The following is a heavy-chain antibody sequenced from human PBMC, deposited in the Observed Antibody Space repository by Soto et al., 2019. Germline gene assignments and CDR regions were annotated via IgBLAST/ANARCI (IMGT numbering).Heavy chain of an antibody. J-gene: IGHJ6*02. Sequence: SETLSLTCTVSGGSISSGGYYWSWIRQHPGKGLEWIGYIYYSGSTYYNPSLKSRVTISVDTSKNQFSLKLSSVTAADTAVYYCASFGGAHYDFWSGYSYGMDVWGQGTTVTVS. CDR3: ASFGGAHYDFWSGYSYGMDV. D-gene: IGHD3-3*01. V-gene: IGHV4-31*03. CDR1: GGSISSGGYY. CDR2: IYYSGST.